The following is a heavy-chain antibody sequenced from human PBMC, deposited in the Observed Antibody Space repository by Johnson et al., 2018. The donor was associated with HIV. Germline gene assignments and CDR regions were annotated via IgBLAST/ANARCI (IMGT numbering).Heavy chain of an antibody. V-gene: IGHV3-66*02. Sequence: VQLVESGGGVVQPGGSLRLSCSASGFSVSSNYMSWVRQAPGKGLAWVSSIYCGGRTYYADSVKGRFSLSRDISKNMLYLQMHSLRGDDTGHNVRGLLGLCWAMWG. J-gene: IGHJ1*01. CDR1: GFSVSSNY. CDR3: GLLGLCWAM. D-gene: IGHD3-10*02. CDR2: IYCGGRT.